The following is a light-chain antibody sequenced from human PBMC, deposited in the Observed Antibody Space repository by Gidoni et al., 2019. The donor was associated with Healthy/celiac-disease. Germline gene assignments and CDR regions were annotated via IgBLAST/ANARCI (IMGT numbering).Light chain of an antibody. CDR2: QDS. J-gene: IGLJ2*01. V-gene: IGLV3-1*01. CDR3: QALDSSTAVV. CDR1: KLGDKY. Sequence: YELTLPPSVSVSPGQTARITCSGEKLGDKYACRYLPKPGQSPLLVIYQDSKRPSGTPERFSGSNSGNTATLTISGTQSMDEADYYCQALDSSTAVVFGGGTKLTVL.